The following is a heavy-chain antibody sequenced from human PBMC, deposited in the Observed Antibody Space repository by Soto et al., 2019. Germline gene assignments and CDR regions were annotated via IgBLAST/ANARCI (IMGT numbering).Heavy chain of an antibody. CDR1: GFTFSSYG. V-gene: IGHV3-33*01. CDR3: ARDVSSGWFGNWFDP. D-gene: IGHD6-19*01. J-gene: IGHJ5*02. Sequence: QVQLVESGGGVVQPGRSLRLSCAASGFTFSSYGMHWVRQAPGKGLEWVAVIWYDGSNKYYADSVKGRFTISRDNSKNTLYLQMNSLRAEDTAVYYCARDVSSGWFGNWFDPWGQGTLVTVSS. CDR2: IWYDGSNK.